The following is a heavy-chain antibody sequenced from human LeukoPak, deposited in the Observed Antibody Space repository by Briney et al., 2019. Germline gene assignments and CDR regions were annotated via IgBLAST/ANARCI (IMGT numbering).Heavy chain of an antibody. Sequence: ASVKVSCKASGYTFTSYGISWVRQAPGQGLEWMGWISAYDGNTNYAQKLQGRVTMTTDTSTSTAYMELRSLRSDDTAVYYCARGGLTLAYCSSTSCYTDHDAFDIWGQGTMVTVSS. V-gene: IGHV1-18*01. CDR3: ARGGLTLAYCSSTSCYTDHDAFDI. CDR2: ISAYDGNT. J-gene: IGHJ3*02. D-gene: IGHD2-2*02. CDR1: GYTFTSYG.